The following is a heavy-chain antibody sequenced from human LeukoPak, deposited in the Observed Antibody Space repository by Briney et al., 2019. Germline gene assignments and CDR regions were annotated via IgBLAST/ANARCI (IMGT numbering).Heavy chain of an antibody. V-gene: IGHV4-34*01. J-gene: IGHJ4*02. Sequence: SETLSLTCAMYGGSFSGYYWSWIRQPPGKGLEWIGSVYYSGSTYYNPSLKSRVIISVDTSKNQFSLKLTSVTAADTAVYYCARRNDYGDYEPSDYWGQGTLVTVSS. CDR2: VYYSGST. CDR1: GGSFSGYY. CDR3: ARRNDYGDYEPSDY. D-gene: IGHD4-17*01.